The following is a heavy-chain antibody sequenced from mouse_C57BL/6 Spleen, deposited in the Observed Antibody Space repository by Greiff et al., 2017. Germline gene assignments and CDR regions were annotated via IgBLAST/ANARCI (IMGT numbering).Heavy chain of an antibody. J-gene: IGHJ1*03. CDR3: ARCYYGSHWYFDV. V-gene: IGHV1-55*01. CDR2: IYPGSGST. CDR1: GYTFTSYW. D-gene: IGHD1-1*01. Sequence: VQLQQPGAELVKPGASVKMSCKASGYTFTSYWITWVKQRPGQGLEWIGDIYPGSGSTNYNEKFKSKATLTVDTSSSTAYMQLSSLTSEDSAVYYCARCYYGSHWYFDVWGTGTTVTVSS.